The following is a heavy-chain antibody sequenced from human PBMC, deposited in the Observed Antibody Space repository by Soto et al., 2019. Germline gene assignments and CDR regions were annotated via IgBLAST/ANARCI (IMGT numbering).Heavy chain of an antibody. CDR3: ARAPASPRLFDY. D-gene: IGHD6-6*01. CDR2: ISSSSSYT. CDR1: GFTFSDYY. J-gene: IGHJ4*02. Sequence: PXESLLLSCAASGFTFSDYYMSWIRQAPGKGLEWVSYISSSSSYTNYADSVKGRFTISRDNAKNSLYLQMNSLRAEDTAVYYCARAPASPRLFDYWGQGTLVTVSS. V-gene: IGHV3-11*06.